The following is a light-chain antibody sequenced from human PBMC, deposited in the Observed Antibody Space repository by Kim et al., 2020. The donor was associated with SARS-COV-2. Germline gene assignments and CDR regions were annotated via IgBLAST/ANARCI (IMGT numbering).Light chain of an antibody. CDR2: QDN. CDR3: QACDTSTTYV. V-gene: IGLV3-1*01. J-gene: IGLJ1*01. Sequence: SYELTQPHSVSVSPGQTASITCSGDKLGDKHACWYQQKPGQSPVLVIYQDNKRPSGIPERFSGSNSGNTATLTISGTQAMDEADYYCQACDTSTTYVFGTGTKVTVL. CDR1: KLGDKH.